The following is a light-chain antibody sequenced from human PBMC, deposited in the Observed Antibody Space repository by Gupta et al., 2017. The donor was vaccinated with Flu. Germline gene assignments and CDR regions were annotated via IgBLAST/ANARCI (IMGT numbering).Light chain of an antibody. CDR2: GAS. V-gene: IGKV3-20*01. Sequence: EIVLTQSPGTLSLSPGESATLSCRASQSLDTTYLAWYQQKAGQAPRLLMYGASTRATGIPDRFSGSGSGTEFTLTISRLDPEDSAVYYCHQFGSSPLTFGGGTKVEIK. CDR1: QSLDTTY. J-gene: IGKJ4*01. CDR3: HQFGSSPLT.